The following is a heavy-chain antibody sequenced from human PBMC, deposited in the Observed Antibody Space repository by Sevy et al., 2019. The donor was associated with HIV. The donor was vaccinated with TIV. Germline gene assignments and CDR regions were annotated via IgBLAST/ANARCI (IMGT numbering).Heavy chain of an antibody. V-gene: IGHV3-21*01. D-gene: IGHD3-22*01. Sequence: GGSLRLSCVASGLTFRIYSMNWVRQAPGKGLEWVSSISSSSSYKYYADSLKGRFTISRDNAKNSLYLQMNSLRAEDTAVYYCARESLDSTAYPFDYWGQGTLVTVST. J-gene: IGHJ4*02. CDR3: ARESLDSTAYPFDY. CDR2: ISSSSSYK. CDR1: GLTFRIYS.